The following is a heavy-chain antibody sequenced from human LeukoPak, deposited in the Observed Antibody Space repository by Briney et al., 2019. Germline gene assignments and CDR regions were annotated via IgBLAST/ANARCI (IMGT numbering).Heavy chain of an antibody. CDR2: TYYSGNT. D-gene: IGHD5-18*01. J-gene: IGHJ4*02. Sequence: SETLSLTCTVSGGSISSYYWSWIRQPPGKGLEWIGYTYYSGNTNYNPSLKSRVTISVDTSRNQFSLKLSSVTAADTAVYYCARGDTAMADWGQGTLVTVSS. V-gene: IGHV4-59*01. CDR1: GGSISSYY. CDR3: ARGDTAMAD.